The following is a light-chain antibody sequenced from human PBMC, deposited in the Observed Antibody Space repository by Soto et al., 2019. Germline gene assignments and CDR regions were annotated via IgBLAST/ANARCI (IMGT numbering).Light chain of an antibody. V-gene: IGKV3-11*01. CDR1: QNIASY. CDR2: DAS. Sequence: EIVLTQSPATLSLSPGERATLSCRASQNIASYLAWYQHRPGQAPRLLISDASNRAAGIPDRFSGSGSGTAFTLTISSLEPEDFALYYCQQRTNWPPLTFGGGTRVEIK. J-gene: IGKJ4*01. CDR3: QQRTNWPPLT.